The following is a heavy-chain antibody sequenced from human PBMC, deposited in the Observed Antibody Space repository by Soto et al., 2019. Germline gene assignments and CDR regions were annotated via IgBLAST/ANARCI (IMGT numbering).Heavy chain of an antibody. CDR1: LFTFSSYC. CDR2: ISDSSSNI. D-gene: IGHD3-3*01. Sequence: SCAASLFTFSSYCMNWVRQAQGKWLEWVSYISDSSSNIYYADSVKGRFTISRDNAESSLSLQMNSLRDEDTAVYYCARDITIFGVATHYYGMDVWGQGTTVTVSS. CDR3: ARDITIFGVATHYYGMDV. J-gene: IGHJ6*02. V-gene: IGHV3-48*02.